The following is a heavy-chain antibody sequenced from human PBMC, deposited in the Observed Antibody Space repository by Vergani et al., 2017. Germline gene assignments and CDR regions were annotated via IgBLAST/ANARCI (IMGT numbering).Heavy chain of an antibody. CDR3: ARVADRYCSSTSCRRGAFDS. Sequence: QVQLQQWGAGLLQPSETLSLTCAVYGGSFSGYYWSWIRQPPGKGLEWIGEINHSGSTNYNPSLKSRVTISVDTSKNQSSLKLSSVTAADTAVYYCARVADRYCSSTSCRRGAFDSWGQGTMVTVSS. CDR2: INHSGST. D-gene: IGHD2-2*01. J-gene: IGHJ3*02. V-gene: IGHV4-34*01. CDR1: GGSFSGYY.